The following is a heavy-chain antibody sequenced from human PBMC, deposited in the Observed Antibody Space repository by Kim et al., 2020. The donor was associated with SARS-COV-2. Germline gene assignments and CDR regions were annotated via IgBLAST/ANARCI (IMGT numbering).Heavy chain of an antibody. J-gene: IGHJ6*02. Sequence: GGSLTLSCAASGFTFSSYEMNWVRQAPGKGLEWVSYISSSGSTIYYADSVKGRFTISRDNAKNSLYLQMNSLRAEDTAVYYCAREAQQLDYYYGMDVWGQGTTVTVSS. CDR2: ISSSGSTI. CDR3: AREAQQLDYYYGMDV. CDR1: GFTFSSYE. V-gene: IGHV3-48*03. D-gene: IGHD6-13*01.